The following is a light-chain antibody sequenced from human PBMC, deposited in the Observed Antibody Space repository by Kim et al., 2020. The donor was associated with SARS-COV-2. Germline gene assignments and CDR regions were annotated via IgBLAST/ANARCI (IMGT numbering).Light chain of an antibody. CDR3: LLSYSGVWV. Sequence: PDETCTLTCSSSTGPVTSSHFPYWFQQRPGQAPRTLISDTTNTHSWTPARFSGSLLGDKAALTLSGAQPEDEADYYCLLSYSGVWVFGGGTQLTVL. CDR2: DTT. J-gene: IGLJ3*02. V-gene: IGLV7-46*01. CDR1: TGPVTSSHF.